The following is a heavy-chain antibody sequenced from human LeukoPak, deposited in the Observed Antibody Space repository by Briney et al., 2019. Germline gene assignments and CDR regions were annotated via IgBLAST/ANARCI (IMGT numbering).Heavy chain of an antibody. V-gene: IGHV4-39*01. J-gene: IGHJ4*02. Sequence: SETLSLTCTVSSGSISSSRYYWSWIRQPPGKGLEWIGSIYYSGSTYYNPSLKSRVTISVDTSKNQFSLKLSSVTAADTAVYYCASWGFSGSYYKNYWGQGTLVTVSS. CDR3: ASWGFSGSYYKNY. D-gene: IGHD1-26*01. CDR1: SGSISSSRYY. CDR2: IYYSGST.